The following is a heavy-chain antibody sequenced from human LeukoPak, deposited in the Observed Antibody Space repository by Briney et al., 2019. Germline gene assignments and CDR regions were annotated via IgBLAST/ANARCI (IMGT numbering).Heavy chain of an antibody. CDR3: ATEPKQFTNYYYGMDV. CDR1: GYTLTELS. J-gene: IGHJ6*02. Sequence: ASVKVSCKVSGYTLTELSMHWVRQAPGKGLEWVGGFDPEDGETIYAQKFQGRVTMTEDTSTDTAYMELSSLRSEDTAVYYCATEPKQFTNYYYGMDVWGQGTTVTVSS. CDR2: FDPEDGET. D-gene: IGHD6-19*01. V-gene: IGHV1-24*01.